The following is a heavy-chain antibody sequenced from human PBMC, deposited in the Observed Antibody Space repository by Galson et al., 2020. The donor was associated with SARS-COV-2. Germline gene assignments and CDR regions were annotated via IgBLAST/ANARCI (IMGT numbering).Heavy chain of an antibody. J-gene: IGHJ6*03. CDR3: ARGPGLVYYYYMDV. CDR1: GGSISSGSYY. D-gene: IGHD3-16*01. CDR2: IYTSGST. V-gene: IGHV4-61*02. Sequence: SETLSLTCTVSGGSISSGSYYWSWIRQPAGKGLEWLGRIYTSGSTNYNPSLKSRVTISVDTSKNQFSLKLSSVTAADTAVYYCARGPGLVYYYYMDVWGKGTTVTISS.